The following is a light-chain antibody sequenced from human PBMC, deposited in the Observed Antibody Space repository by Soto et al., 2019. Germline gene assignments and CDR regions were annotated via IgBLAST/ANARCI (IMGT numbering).Light chain of an antibody. CDR2: GAS. CDR3: QQYGISPFT. J-gene: IGKJ4*01. Sequence: EIVLTQSPGTLSLSPGERATLSCRASQSVTSNYLAWYQQKPGQAPRLLIYGASSRATGIPDRFSGSGSGTDFTLTINRLEPEDFAVYYCQQYGISPFTFGGGTKVEIK. V-gene: IGKV3-20*01. CDR1: QSVTSNY.